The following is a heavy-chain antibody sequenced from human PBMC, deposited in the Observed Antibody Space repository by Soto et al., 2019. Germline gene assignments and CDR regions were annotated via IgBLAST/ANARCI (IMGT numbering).Heavy chain of an antibody. CDR1: GGSISSSSYY. CDR2: IYYSGST. CDR3: ARRVVRGVIPAHFDY. V-gene: IGHV4-39*01. D-gene: IGHD3-10*01. J-gene: IGHJ4*02. Sequence: QLQLQESGPGLVKPSETLSLTCTVSGGSISSSSYYWGWIRQPPGKGLEWIGSIYYSGSTYYNPSLKSRVTISVDTSKNQFSLKLSSVTAADTAVYYCARRVVRGVIPAHFDYWGQGTLVTVSS.